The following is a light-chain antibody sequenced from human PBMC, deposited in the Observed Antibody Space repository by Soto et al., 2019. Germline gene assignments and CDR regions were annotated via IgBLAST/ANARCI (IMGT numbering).Light chain of an antibody. Sequence: ILMTQSPSTLSVSPGERATVSCRASQTVSSNLAWYQQKPGQSPRLLIYGASTRATGIPARFSGSGSGTDFTLTISRLEPEDFAVYYCQQYGSSRTFGQGTKVDIK. V-gene: IGKV3-15*01. CDR1: QTVSSN. CDR2: GAS. CDR3: QQYGSSRT. J-gene: IGKJ1*01.